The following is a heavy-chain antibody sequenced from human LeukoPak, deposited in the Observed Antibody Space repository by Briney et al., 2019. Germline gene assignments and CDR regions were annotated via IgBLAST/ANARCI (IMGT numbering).Heavy chain of an antibody. CDR3: AINDYGDFYFDY. J-gene: IGHJ4*02. CDR2: MNPNSGNT. V-gene: IGHV1-8*01. D-gene: IGHD4-17*01. Sequence: ASVKVSCKASGYTFTGYDINWVRQATGQGLEWMGWMNPNSGNTGYAQKFQGRVTMTRNTSISTAYMELSSLRSEDTAVYYCAINDYGDFYFDYWGQGTLVTVSS. CDR1: GYTFTGYD.